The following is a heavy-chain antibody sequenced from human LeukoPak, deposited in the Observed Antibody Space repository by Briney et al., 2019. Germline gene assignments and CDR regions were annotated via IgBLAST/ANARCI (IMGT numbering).Heavy chain of an antibody. D-gene: IGHD6-19*01. CDR3: ARGGSSGWYLVY. CDR1: GFIVSSNY. CDR2: IYSGGST. J-gene: IGHJ4*02. V-gene: IGHV3-53*01. Sequence: GGSLRLSCAASGFIVSSNYMSWVRQAPGKGLEWVSIIYSGGSTYYADSVKGRFTISRDKSKNTLYLQMNSLRPEDTAVYYCARGGSSGWYLVYWGQGTLVTVSS.